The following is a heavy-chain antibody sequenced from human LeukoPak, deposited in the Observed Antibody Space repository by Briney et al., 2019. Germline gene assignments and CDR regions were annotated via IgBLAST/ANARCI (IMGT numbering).Heavy chain of an antibody. D-gene: IGHD3-3*01. Sequence: GGSLRLSCAASGFTFDDYGMSWVRQAPGKGLEWVSAISGSGGSTYYADSVKGRFTISRDNSKNTLYLQMNSLRAEDTAVYYCAKDSENTRYYDFWSGYYDYWGQGTLVTVSS. V-gene: IGHV3-23*01. J-gene: IGHJ4*02. CDR3: AKDSENTRYYDFWSGYYDY. CDR2: ISGSGGST. CDR1: GFTFDDYG.